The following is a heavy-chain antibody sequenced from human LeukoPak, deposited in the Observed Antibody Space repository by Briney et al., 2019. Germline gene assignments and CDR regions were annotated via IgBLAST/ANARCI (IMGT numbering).Heavy chain of an antibody. Sequence: ASVTVSFTASGYTFTNYFMHWVRQAPGQGLEWMGIINPSRDSTGYAQKFQGRITMTTDMSTRTVYMELSSLESEDTAVYYCARRDCVGDCYSNWFDPWGQGTLVTVSS. J-gene: IGHJ5*02. CDR2: INPSRDST. CDR3: ARRDCVGDCYSNWFDP. D-gene: IGHD2-21*02. CDR1: GYTFTNYF. V-gene: IGHV1-46*01.